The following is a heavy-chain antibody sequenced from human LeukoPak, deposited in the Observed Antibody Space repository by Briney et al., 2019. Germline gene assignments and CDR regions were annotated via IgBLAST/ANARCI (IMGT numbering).Heavy chain of an antibody. V-gene: IGHV4-34*01. CDR2: INHSGST. CDR1: GGSFSGYY. D-gene: IGHD5-12*01. CDR3: ARKRVIVATLRAQRSPFFDI. Sequence: KPSETLSLTCAVYGGSFSGYYWSWIRQPPGKGLEWIGEINHSGSTNYNPSLKSRVTISVDTSKNQFSLKLSSVTAADTAVYYCARKRVIVATLRAQRSPFFDIWGQGTMVTVSS. J-gene: IGHJ3*02.